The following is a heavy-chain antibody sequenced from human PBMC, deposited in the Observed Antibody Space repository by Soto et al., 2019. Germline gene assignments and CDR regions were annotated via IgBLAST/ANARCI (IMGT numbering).Heavy chain of an antibody. D-gene: IGHD3-9*01. CDR3: ARVLPYYDILTDPDFDY. Sequence: DSVKVSCKASGYTFTSYDINWVRQATGQGLEWMGWMNPNSGNTGYAQKFQGRVTMTRNTSISTAYMELSSLRSEDTAVYYCARVLPYYDILTDPDFDYWGQGTLVTVSS. J-gene: IGHJ4*02. V-gene: IGHV1-8*01. CDR1: GYTFTSYD. CDR2: MNPNSGNT.